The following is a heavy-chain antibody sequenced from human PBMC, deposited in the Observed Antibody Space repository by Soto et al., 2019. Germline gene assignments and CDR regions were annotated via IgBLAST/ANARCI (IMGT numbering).Heavy chain of an antibody. V-gene: IGHV3-74*01. CDR2: IASGGSDT. CDR1: GFTLRNHW. CDR3: VREGTLSLDY. J-gene: IGHJ4*02. Sequence: EVQLVESGGGLVQPGGSLRLSCAASGFTLRNHWMHWVRQAPGKGLVWVSRIASGGSDTQYAYSVKGRFTISRDNAKNTLYLQMNSLRAEDTAVYSCVREGTLSLDYWGQGILVTVSS.